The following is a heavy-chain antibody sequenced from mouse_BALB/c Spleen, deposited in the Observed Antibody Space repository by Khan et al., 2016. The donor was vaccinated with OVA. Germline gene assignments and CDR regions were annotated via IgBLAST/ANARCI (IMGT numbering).Heavy chain of an antibody. D-gene: IGHD1-1*01. V-gene: IGHV1S137*01. Sequence: QVQLKQSGAELVRPGVSVKISCKGSGYTFTDYTIHWVKQSHAKSLEWIGVISTYYGDAKYNQKFKDKATMTVDKSSNTAYMELARLTSDDSAIYYCARSFITTASRYAMDYWGQGTSVTVSS. CDR3: ARSFITTASRYAMDY. J-gene: IGHJ4*01. CDR1: GYTFTDYT. CDR2: ISTYYGDA.